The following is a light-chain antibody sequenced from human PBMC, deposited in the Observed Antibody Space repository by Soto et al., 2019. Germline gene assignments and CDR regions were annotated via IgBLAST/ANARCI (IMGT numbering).Light chain of an antibody. J-gene: IGKJ4*01. CDR2: AAS. CDR1: QYISDF. CDR3: QQSYTTPQT. V-gene: IGKV1-39*01. Sequence: DIQMTHSPSSLSVSVGDRVTITCRASQYISDFLNWYQQKPGKAPVILIYAASTLQSGVPSRFTGSRSETNFILIISSLQPEDFATHYCQQSYTTPQTSGGGIKVDI.